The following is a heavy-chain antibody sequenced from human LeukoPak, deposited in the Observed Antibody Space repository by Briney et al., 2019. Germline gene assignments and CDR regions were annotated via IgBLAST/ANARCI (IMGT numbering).Heavy chain of an antibody. Sequence: GGSLRLSCAASGFTFSSYWMQWVRQAPGKGLEWVANIKEDGSKTNYVDSVKGRFTISRDNVKNSLYLQMSSLGAEDTAVYYCARRYFDLWGRGTLVTVSS. CDR1: GFTFSSYW. J-gene: IGHJ2*01. CDR3: ARRYFDL. CDR2: IKEDGSKT. V-gene: IGHV3-7*01.